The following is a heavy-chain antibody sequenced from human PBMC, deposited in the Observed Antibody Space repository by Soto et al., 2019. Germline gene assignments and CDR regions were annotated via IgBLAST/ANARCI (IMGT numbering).Heavy chain of an antibody. CDR2: ISGSGGST. Sequence: GGSLRLSCAASGFTFSSYAMSWVRQAPGKGLEWVSAISGSGGSTYYADSVKGRFSISRDNSKNTLYLQMNSLRAEDTAIYYCFKLPRYSSRWYYFDYWSQGTLVTVSS. J-gene: IGHJ4*02. V-gene: IGHV3-23*01. D-gene: IGHD6-13*01. CDR1: GFTFSSYA. CDR3: FKLPRYSSRWYYFDY.